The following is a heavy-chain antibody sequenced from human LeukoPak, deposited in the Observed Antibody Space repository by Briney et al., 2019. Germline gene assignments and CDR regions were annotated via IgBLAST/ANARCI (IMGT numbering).Heavy chain of an antibody. Sequence: SETLSLTCAVYGGSFSGYYWSWIRQPPGKGLEWIGEINHSGSTNYNPSLKSRVTISVDTSKNQFSLKLSSVTVADTAVYYCAKSYSSLFFYWGQGTLVTVSS. CDR2: INHSGST. CDR3: AKSYSSLFFY. V-gene: IGHV4-34*01. CDR1: GGSFSGYY. J-gene: IGHJ4*02. D-gene: IGHD6-6*01.